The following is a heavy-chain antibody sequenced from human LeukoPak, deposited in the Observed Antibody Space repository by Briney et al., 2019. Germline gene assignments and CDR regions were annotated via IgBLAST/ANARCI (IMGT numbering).Heavy chain of an antibody. V-gene: IGHV3-66*01. CDR2: IYSGGDT. D-gene: IGHD3-16*01. CDR1: GFTFTSSD. J-gene: IGHJ6*02. Sequence: QAGGSLRLSCAASGFTFTSSDLTWVRQSPGEGLQWVSLIYSGGDTYYADSVKGRFSISRDNSKNTLYLQMNSLRAEDTAVYYCARDRGILPYGMDVWGQGTTVTVSS. CDR3: ARDRGILPYGMDV.